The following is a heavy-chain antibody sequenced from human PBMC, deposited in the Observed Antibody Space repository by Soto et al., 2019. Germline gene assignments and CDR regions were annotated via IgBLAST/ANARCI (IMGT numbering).Heavy chain of an antibody. V-gene: IGHV3-23*01. J-gene: IGHJ4*02. CDR3: AKDPPTTGTTFDY. CDR2: MNKSGGST. Sequence: GGSLRRSCAASAFTFSSFAMSWVRQAPGKGLEWGSTMNKSGGSTYYADSVKGRFTISRDNSKNMVFLQINGLRAEDTAVYYCAKDPPTTGTTFDYWGRGTLVTVSS. D-gene: IGHD1-1*01. CDR1: AFTFSSFA.